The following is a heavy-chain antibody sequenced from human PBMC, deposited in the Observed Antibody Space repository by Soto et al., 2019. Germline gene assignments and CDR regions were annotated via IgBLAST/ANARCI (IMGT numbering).Heavy chain of an antibody. CDR3: ISTLGARFDY. J-gene: IGHJ4*02. Sequence: QVQLVQSGAEVKKPGASVKVSCKASGYTFTSQNMHWVRQAPGQGLEWMGVINPSIGTTTYAQKFQGRLTMTSDTSTSSVYMEVSSLRSEDTAVYYCISTLGARFDYWGQGTLVTGSS. V-gene: IGHV1-46*03. D-gene: IGHD1-26*01. CDR1: GYTFTSQN. CDR2: INPSIGTT.